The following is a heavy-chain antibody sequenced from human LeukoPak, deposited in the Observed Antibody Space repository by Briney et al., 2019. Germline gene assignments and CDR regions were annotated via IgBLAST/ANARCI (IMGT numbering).Heavy chain of an antibody. CDR2: ISGSADST. J-gene: IGHJ4*02. Sequence: GGSLRLSCAASGFTFRSYAMSWVRQAPGKGLEWVSTISGSADSTYYADSVKGQFIISRDNSKNTLYLQMNSLRVEDTAIYHCAKGAVVVGPGATLDSWGQGTPVTVSA. V-gene: IGHV3-23*01. CDR1: GFTFRSYA. D-gene: IGHD2-2*01. CDR3: AKGAVVVGPGATLDS.